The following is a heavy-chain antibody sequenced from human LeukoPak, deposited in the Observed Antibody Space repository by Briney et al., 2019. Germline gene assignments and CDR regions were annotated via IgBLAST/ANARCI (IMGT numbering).Heavy chain of an antibody. CDR1: GGSISRYY. CDR3: ARDHDYGAFHM. D-gene: IGHD4-17*01. V-gene: IGHV4-59*01. Sequence: PSATLSLTCTVSGGSISRYYWSWIRQPPGKGLEWIGYIYYSGSPNYNPSLKSRVSTSVDTSMNQFSLKVTSVTAADTAVYYCARDHDYGAFHMWGQGTVVTVSS. CDR2: IYYSGSP. J-gene: IGHJ3*02.